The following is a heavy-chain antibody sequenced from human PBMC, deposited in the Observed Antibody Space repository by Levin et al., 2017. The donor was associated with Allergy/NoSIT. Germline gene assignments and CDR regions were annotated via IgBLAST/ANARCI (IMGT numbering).Heavy chain of an antibody. CDR2: INPNSGGT. D-gene: IGHD3-22*01. J-gene: IGHJ4*02. CDR1: GYTFTGYY. CDR3: ARDYYDSSGYFNYFDY. Sequence: GESLKISCKASGYTFTGYYMHWVRQAPGQGLEWMGWINPNSGGTNYAQKFQGRVTMTRDTSISTAYMELSRLRSDDTAVYYCARDYYDSSGYFNYFDYWGQGTLVTVSS. V-gene: IGHV1-2*02.